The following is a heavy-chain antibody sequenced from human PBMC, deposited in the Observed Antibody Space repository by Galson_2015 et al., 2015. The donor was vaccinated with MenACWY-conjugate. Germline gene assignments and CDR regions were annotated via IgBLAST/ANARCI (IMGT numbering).Heavy chain of an antibody. CDR1: GFTFSSYA. CDR2: ISGSGGST. Sequence: RLSCAASGFTFSSYAMSWARQAPGKGLEWVSAISGSGGSTYYADSVKGRFTISRDNSKNTLYLQMNSLRAEDTAVYYCAKDLDRSSTSCYPDYWGQGTLVTVSS. J-gene: IGHJ4*02. D-gene: IGHD2-2*01. V-gene: IGHV3-23*01. CDR3: AKDLDRSSTSCYPDY.